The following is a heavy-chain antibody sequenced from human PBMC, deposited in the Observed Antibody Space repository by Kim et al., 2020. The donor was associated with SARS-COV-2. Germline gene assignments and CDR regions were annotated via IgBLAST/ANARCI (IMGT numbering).Heavy chain of an antibody. V-gene: IGHV3-7*01. Sequence: GGSLRLSCAASGFTFSDYLMSWVRQAPGKGLEWVANIKQDVNEKNYVDSVKGRFTISRDNTKNSLYLQMTNLRAEDTAVYYCARGILGAYWGRGTLAT. CDR2: IKQDVNEK. D-gene: IGHD5-18*01. CDR1: GFTFSDYL. J-gene: IGHJ4*02. CDR3: ARGILGAY.